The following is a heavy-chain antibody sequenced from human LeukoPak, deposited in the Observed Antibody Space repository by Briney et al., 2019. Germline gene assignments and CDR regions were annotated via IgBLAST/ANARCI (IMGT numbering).Heavy chain of an antibody. Sequence: ASVKVSCKASGYTFTTFGVTWVRQAPRQGLEWMGWISAYNGDTNYAQKFQGRFTMTTDTSTNTAYIELRSLRSDDTAVYYCARDHSSSSQLLDYWGPGTLVTVSS. V-gene: IGHV1-18*01. J-gene: IGHJ4*01. CDR3: ARDHSSSSQLLDY. CDR2: ISAYNGDT. D-gene: IGHD6-13*01. CDR1: GYTFTTFG.